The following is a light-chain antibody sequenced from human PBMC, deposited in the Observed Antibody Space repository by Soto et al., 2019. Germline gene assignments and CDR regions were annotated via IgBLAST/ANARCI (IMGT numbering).Light chain of an antibody. J-gene: IGKJ4*01. CDR2: DAS. CDR1: QSVKDY. CDR3: QQRANWPPT. V-gene: IGKV3-11*01. Sequence: EVVLTQSPGTLSLSPGERATLSCRASQSVKDYLAWYQQKPGQPPRHLIFDASNRDTGFPARFSGVGSGTDFTLTISSLEPEDFAVYYCQQRANWPPTFGGGTKLEI.